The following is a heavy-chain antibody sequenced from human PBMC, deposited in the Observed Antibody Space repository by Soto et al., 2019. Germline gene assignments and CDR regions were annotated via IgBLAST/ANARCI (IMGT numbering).Heavy chain of an antibody. CDR1: GFTFSNAW. J-gene: IGHJ6*02. CDR3: TTDLGPSPGDYGDYIYYGMDV. D-gene: IGHD4-17*01. CDR2: IKSKTDGGTT. V-gene: IGHV3-15*07. Sequence: PGGSLRLSCAASGFTFSNAWMNWVRQAPGKGLEWVGRIKSKTDGGTTDYAAPVKGRFTISRDDSKNTLYLQMNSLKTEDTAVYYCTTDLGPSPGDYGDYIYYGMDVWGQGTTVTVSS.